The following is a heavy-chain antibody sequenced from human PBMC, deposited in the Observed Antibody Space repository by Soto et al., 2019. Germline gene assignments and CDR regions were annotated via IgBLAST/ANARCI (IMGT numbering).Heavy chain of an antibody. CDR3: ARDPPPPDY. CDR1: GYTFASYA. CDR2: ISAYNGNT. V-gene: IGHV1-18*01. J-gene: IGHJ4*02. Sequence: QVQLVQSGAEVKKPGASVKVSCKASGYTFASYAISWMRQAPGQGLEWMGWISAYNGNTNYAQKLQGRVTMTTDTSTSTASMELRSLSFDETAVYYCARDPPPPDYWGQGTLVTVSS.